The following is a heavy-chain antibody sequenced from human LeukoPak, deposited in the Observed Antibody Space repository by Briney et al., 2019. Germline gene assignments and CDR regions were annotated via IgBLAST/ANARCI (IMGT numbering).Heavy chain of an antibody. CDR3: AKGDYYDSSLSSFDY. D-gene: IGHD3-22*01. CDR1: GFTFSSYA. V-gene: IGHV3-23*01. Sequence: GGSLRLSCAASGFTFSSYAMSWVRQAPGKGLEWVSAISGSGGSTCYADSVKGRFTISRDNSKNTLYLQMNSLRAEDTAVYYCAKGDYYDSSLSSFDYWGQGTLVTVSS. J-gene: IGHJ4*02. CDR2: ISGSGGST.